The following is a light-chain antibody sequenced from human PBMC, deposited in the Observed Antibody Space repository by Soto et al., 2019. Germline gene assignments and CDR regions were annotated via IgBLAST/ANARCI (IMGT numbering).Light chain of an antibody. Sequence: EIQMTQSPSSLSGSVGDRVTITCQASQDVSNYLNWYQQKPGKAPKLVIYDASNLETGVPSRFSGSGAGTDFTFTISSLHTEDVATYYCQQYHNLPLSVGGGTEVDI. CDR3: QQYHNLPLS. J-gene: IGKJ4*01. CDR2: DAS. V-gene: IGKV1-33*01. CDR1: QDVSNY.